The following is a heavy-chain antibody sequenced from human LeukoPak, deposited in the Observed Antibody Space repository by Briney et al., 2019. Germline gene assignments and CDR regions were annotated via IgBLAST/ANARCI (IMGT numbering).Heavy chain of an antibody. CDR1: GFTFSNYW. CDR2: IKQDGSEK. Sequence: PGGSLRLSRAASGFTFSNYWMSWVRQAPGKGLEWVANIKQDGSEKYYVDSVKGRFTISRDNAKNSLYLQMNSLRAEDTAVYYCARRHDFPDYWGQGTLVTVSS. V-gene: IGHV3-7*03. D-gene: IGHD2-21*02. J-gene: IGHJ4*02. CDR3: ARRHDFPDY.